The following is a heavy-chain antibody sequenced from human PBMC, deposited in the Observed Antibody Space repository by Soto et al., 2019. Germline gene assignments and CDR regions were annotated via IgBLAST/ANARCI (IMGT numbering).Heavy chain of an antibody. CDR1: GGTFSSYV. V-gene: IGHV1-69*13. D-gene: IGHD2-2*01. Sequence: GASVKVSCKASGGTFSSYVISWVRQAPGQGLEWMGGIIPIFGTANYAQKFQGRVTITADESTSTAYMELSSLRSEDTAVYYCARKSVVPAAMPDYYGMDVWGQGTTVTVSS. J-gene: IGHJ6*02. CDR3: ARKSVVPAAMPDYYGMDV. CDR2: IIPIFGTA.